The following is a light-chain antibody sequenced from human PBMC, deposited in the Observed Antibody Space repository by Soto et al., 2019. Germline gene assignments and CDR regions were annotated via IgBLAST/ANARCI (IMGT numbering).Light chain of an antibody. Sequence: DIQMTQSPSTLSASVGDRVTITCRASQSISSWLAWYQQKPGKAPNLLIYKTSSLESGVPSRFSGSGSGTEFTLTVNSLQPDDFATYDCQQYVSYPLTFGGGTKVEIK. CDR1: QSISSW. V-gene: IGKV1-5*03. CDR3: QQYVSYPLT. J-gene: IGKJ4*01. CDR2: KTS.